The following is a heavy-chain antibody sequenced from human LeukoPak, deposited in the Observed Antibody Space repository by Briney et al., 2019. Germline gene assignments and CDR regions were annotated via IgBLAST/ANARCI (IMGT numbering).Heavy chain of an antibody. Sequence: GGSLRLSCAASGFTFSSYAMSWVRQAPGKGLEWVSVVSGSGSSTYYADSVRGRFTISRDNSKNTLYLQMNSLRAEDTAVYFCAKAQRTIRQYFYDGMDVWGQGATVTVSS. CDR3: AKAQRTIRQYFYDGMDV. V-gene: IGHV3-23*01. CDR1: GFTFSSYA. CDR2: VSGSGSST. D-gene: IGHD3-9*01. J-gene: IGHJ6*02.